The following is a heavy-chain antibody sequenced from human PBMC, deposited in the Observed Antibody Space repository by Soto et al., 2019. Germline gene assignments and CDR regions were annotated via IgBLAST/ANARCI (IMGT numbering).Heavy chain of an antibody. D-gene: IGHD3-22*01. CDR2: IFSNDEK. J-gene: IGHJ4*02. V-gene: IGHV2-26*01. CDR3: ARIYWSDSIIVVANFDY. Sequence: QVTLKESGPVLVKPTETLTLTCTVSGFSLSNARMGVSWIRQPPGKALEWLAHIFSNDEKSYSTSLKSRLTISKDTSKSQVVLNITNMGPVDTATYYCARIYWSDSIIVVANFDYRGQGTLVPVSP. CDR1: GFSLSNARMG.